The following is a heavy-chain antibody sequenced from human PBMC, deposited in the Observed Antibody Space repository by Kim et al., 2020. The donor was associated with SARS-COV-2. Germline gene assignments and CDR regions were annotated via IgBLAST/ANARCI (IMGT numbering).Heavy chain of an antibody. V-gene: IGHV1-3*01. J-gene: IGHJ5*02. CDR3: ASAGITMVRGVRVGFDP. D-gene: IGHD3-10*01. Sequence: KFQGRVTITRDTSASTAYMELSSLRSEDTAVYYCASAGITMVRGVRVGFDPWGQGTLVTVSS.